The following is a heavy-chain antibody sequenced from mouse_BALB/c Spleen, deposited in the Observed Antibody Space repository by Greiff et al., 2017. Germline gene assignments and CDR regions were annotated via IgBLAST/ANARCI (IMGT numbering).Heavy chain of an antibody. J-gene: IGHJ3*01. Sequence: QVQLKQPGAELVKPGASVKLSCKASGYTFTSYWMHWVKQRPGQGLEWIGEINPSNGRTNYNEKFKSKATLTVDKSSSTAYMQLSSLTSEDSAVYYCARGYYGSRDWFAYWGQGTLVTVSA. V-gene: IGHV1S81*02. D-gene: IGHD1-1*01. CDR2: INPSNGRT. CDR1: GYTFTSYW. CDR3: ARGYYGSRDWFAY.